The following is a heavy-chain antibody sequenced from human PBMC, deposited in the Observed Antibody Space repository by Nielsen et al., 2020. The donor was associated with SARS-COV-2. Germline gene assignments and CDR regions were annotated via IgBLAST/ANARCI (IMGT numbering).Heavy chain of an antibody. J-gene: IGHJ5*02. CDR1: GYSFTSHW. V-gene: IGHV5-51*01. CDR3: ARYDDWFDP. Sequence: GESLKISCQGSGYSFTSHWINWVRQMPGKGLEWMGIIYPGDSDTRYSPSFQGQVTMSVDTSTDTAYLEWRSLKASDTATYYCARYDDWFDPWGQGTLVTVTS. D-gene: IGHD1-1*01. CDR2: IYPGDSDT.